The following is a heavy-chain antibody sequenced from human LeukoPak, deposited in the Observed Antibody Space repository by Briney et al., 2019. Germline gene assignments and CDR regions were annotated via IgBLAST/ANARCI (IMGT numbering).Heavy chain of an antibody. Sequence: GASVKVSCKASGYTFTGYYMHWVRQAPGQGLEWMGWINPNSGGTNYAQKFQGRVTMTRDTSISTAYMELSRRRSDDTAVYYCARARGRGYYNGMDVWGQGTTVTVSS. CDR1: GYTFTGYY. J-gene: IGHJ6*02. V-gene: IGHV1-2*02. CDR2: INPNSGGT. D-gene: IGHD3-10*01. CDR3: ARARGRGYYNGMDV.